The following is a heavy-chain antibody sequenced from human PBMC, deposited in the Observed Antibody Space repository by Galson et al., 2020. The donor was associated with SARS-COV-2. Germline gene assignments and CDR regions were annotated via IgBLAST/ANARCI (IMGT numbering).Heavy chain of an antibody. CDR2: ISYDGSNK. D-gene: IGHD2-15*01. CDR1: GFTFSSSG. J-gene: IGHJ6*02. CDR3: ARELLDGMDV. V-gene: IGHV3-30*03. Sequence: GSLKISCAASGFTFSSSGMHWVRQAPGKGLEWVAVISYDGSNKYYADSVKGRFTISRDNSKNTLYLQMNSMRAEDTAVYYCARELLDGMDVGGQGNTVTVSS.